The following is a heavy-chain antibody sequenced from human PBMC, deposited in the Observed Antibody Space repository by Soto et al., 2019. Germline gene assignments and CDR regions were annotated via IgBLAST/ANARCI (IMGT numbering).Heavy chain of an antibody. CDR2: IYHSGST. J-gene: IGHJ4*02. CDR3: ASSHAGAHITAAVH. V-gene: IGHV4-30-2*01. Sequence: QLQLQESGSGLVKPSQTLSLTCAVSGGSISSGGYSWSWIRQPPGKGLEWIGYIYHSGSTYYNPSLKSRVTIPVDRSKNPLSLKLSSVTAADTAVYYGASSHAGAHITAAVHWGQGTLVTVSS. D-gene: IGHD6-13*01. CDR1: GGSISSGGYS.